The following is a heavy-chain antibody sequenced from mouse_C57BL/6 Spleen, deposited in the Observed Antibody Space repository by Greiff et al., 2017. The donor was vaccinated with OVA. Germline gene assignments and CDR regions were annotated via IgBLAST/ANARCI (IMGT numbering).Heavy chain of an antibody. Sequence: QVQLQQSGAELVKPGASVKISCKASGYAFSSYWMNWVKQRPGKGLEWIGQIYPGDGDTNYNGKFKGKATLTADKSSSTAYMQLSSLTSEDSAVYFCARRGYYEGCYAMDYWGQGTSVTVSS. CDR2: IYPGDGDT. J-gene: IGHJ4*01. CDR1: GYAFSSYW. V-gene: IGHV1-80*01. D-gene: IGHD2-3*01. CDR3: ARRGYYEGCYAMDY.